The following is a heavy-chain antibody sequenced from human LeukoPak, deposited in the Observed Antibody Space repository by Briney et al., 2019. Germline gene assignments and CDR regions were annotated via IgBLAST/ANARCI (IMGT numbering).Heavy chain of an antibody. Sequence: GSLRLSCAASGFTFSSYSMSWVRQAPGKGLEWVSYISSDSTTIYYADSVKGRFTISRDNAKSSLYLQMNSLRDEDTAVYYCARERGYSYGAHCDYWGQGTLVTVSS. D-gene: IGHD5-18*01. CDR1: GFTFSSYS. CDR2: ISSDSTTI. V-gene: IGHV3-48*02. CDR3: ARERGYSYGAHCDY. J-gene: IGHJ4*02.